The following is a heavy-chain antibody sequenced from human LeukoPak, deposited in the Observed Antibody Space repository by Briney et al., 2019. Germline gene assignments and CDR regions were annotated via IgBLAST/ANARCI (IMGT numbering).Heavy chain of an antibody. CDR3: TTEGTYCSSTSCYTYAFDI. V-gene: IGHV3-7*03. Sequence: GGSLRLSCAASGFTFSTYWMNWVRQAPGKGLEWVANIKQDGSEKYYVDSVKGRFTISRDNAKNSLYLQMNSLRAEDTAVYYCTTEGTYCSSTSCYTYAFDIWGQGTMVTVSS. CDR2: IKQDGSEK. CDR1: GFTFSTYW. D-gene: IGHD2-2*02. J-gene: IGHJ3*02.